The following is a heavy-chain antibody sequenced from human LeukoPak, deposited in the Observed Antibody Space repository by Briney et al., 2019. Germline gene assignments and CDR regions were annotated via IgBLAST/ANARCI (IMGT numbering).Heavy chain of an antibody. CDR2: IIPIFGTA. CDR1: GTTFNSFA. D-gene: IGHD4-17*01. V-gene: IGHV1-69*06. Sequence: SVKVSCKASGTTFNSFAISWVRQAPGQGLEWLGGIIPIFGTANYAQKSQGRVTITADKSTSTAYMELSSLRSEDTAVYYCARAPYGDLTYYYYYMDVWGKGTTVTVSS. J-gene: IGHJ6*03. CDR3: ARAPYGDLTYYYYYMDV.